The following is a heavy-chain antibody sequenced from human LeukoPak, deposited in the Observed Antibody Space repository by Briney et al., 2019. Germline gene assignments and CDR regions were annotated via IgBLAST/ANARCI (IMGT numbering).Heavy chain of an antibody. CDR2: IYHSGST. CDR3: ARNRSVTTTSGFDH. V-gene: IGHV4-38-2*01. CDR1: GYSIRSGDY. J-gene: IGHJ4*02. D-gene: IGHD4-17*01. Sequence: SETLSLTCAVSGYSIRSGDYWGWIRQSPGKGLEWIGSIYHSGSTHYNPSLKSRVTISVDTSKNQFSLMLSSVTAADTAVYYCARNRSVTTTSGFDHWGQGTLVTVSS.